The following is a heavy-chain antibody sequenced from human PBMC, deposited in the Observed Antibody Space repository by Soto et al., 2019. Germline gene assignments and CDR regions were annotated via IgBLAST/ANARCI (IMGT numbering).Heavy chain of an antibody. Sequence: SVTLALTCAVSGGSIRSTNWWSGGRQSPGTGLEWIGEIYHNGSPDYNPSLKSRVTISVDKSKNHVFLKLTSVTAADTAMYFCGRWFAISNCTDVWGQGTA. V-gene: IGHV4-4*02. D-gene: IGHD3-10*01. J-gene: IGHJ6*02. CDR3: GRWFAISNCTDV. CDR2: IYHNGSP. CDR1: GGSIRSTNW.